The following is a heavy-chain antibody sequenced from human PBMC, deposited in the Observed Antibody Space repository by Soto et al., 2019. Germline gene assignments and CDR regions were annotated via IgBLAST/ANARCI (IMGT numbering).Heavy chain of an antibody. Sequence: LTCTVSGFSLSNARMGVSWMRQPPGKALEWLAHIFSNDEKSYSTSLKSRLTISKDTSKSQVVLTMTNMDPVDTATYYCARILTRGVITSSWFDPWGQGTLVTVSS. CDR1: GFSLSNARMG. J-gene: IGHJ5*02. D-gene: IGHD3-10*01. V-gene: IGHV2-26*01. CDR2: IFSNDEK. CDR3: ARILTRGVITSSWFDP.